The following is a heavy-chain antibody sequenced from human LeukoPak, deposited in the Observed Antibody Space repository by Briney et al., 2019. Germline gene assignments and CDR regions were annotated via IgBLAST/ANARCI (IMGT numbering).Heavy chain of an antibody. CDR3: ASWDGYNNYFDY. D-gene: IGHD5-24*01. V-gene: IGHV4-34*01. Sequence: SETLSLTCAVYGGSFSGYYWSWIRQPPGKGLEWIGEINHSGSTNYNPSLKSRVTISVDTSKNQFSLKLSSVTAADTAVYYCASWDGYNNYFDYWGQGTLVTVSS. CDR1: GGSFSGYY. CDR2: INHSGST. J-gene: IGHJ4*02.